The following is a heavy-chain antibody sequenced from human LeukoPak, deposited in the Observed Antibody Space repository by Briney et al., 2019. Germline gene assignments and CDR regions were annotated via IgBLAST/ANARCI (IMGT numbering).Heavy chain of an antibody. D-gene: IGHD3-16*02. V-gene: IGHV3-23*01. CDR2: ISGSGGST. J-gene: IGHJ4*02. CDR3: AKLWEGEDRKYYDYVWGSYRLWSLFDY. Sequence: PGGSLRLSCAASGFTFSSYATSWVRQAPGKGLEWVSAISGSGGSTYYADSVKGRFTISRDNSKNTLYLQMNSLRAEDTAVYYCAKLWEGEDRKYYDYVWGSYRLWSLFDYWGQGTLVTVSS. CDR1: GFTFSSYA.